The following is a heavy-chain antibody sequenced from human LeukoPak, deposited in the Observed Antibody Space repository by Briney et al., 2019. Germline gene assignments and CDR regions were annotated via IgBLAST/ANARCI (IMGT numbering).Heavy chain of an antibody. CDR1: GGSISSSSYY. V-gene: IGHV4-39*07. CDR3: ARGLPWQRQFMDV. D-gene: IGHD5-12*01. CDR2: IYYSGST. Sequence: PSETLSLTCTVSGGSISSSSYYWGWIRQPPGKGLEWIGSIYYSGSTYYNPSLKSRVTISVDTSKNQFSLKLSSVTAADAAVYYCARGLPWQRQFMDVWGKGTTVTISS. J-gene: IGHJ6*03.